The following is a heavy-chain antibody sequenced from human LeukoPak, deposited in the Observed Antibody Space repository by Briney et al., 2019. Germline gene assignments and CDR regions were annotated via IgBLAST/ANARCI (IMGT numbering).Heavy chain of an antibody. J-gene: IGHJ6*02. CDR3: ANDAAQQQLSNLFHGMDV. Sequence: GKSLRLSCAASGFTFSNSAMHRVRQAPGKGLEWVALISYDGNNKYYADSVKGRFTISRDNSKNTLYLQMSSLRAEDTADYFCANDAAQQQLSNLFHGMDVWGQGTTVTVSS. D-gene: IGHD6-13*01. V-gene: IGHV3-30-3*02. CDR1: GFTFSNSA. CDR2: ISYDGNNK.